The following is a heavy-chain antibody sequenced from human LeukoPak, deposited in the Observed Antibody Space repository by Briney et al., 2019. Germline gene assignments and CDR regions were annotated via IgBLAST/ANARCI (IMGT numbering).Heavy chain of an antibody. CDR1: GASITSCY. Sequence: SETLSLTCAVSGASITSCYWSWIRQPPGKGLEWIGYIYYSGSTNYNPSLKSRVTISVDTSKNQFSLKLSSVTAADTAVYYCAGRDVDYGDYVDYWGQGTLVPVSS. CDR3: AGRDVDYGDYVDY. D-gene: IGHD4-17*01. CDR2: IYYSGST. J-gene: IGHJ4*02. V-gene: IGHV4-59*08.